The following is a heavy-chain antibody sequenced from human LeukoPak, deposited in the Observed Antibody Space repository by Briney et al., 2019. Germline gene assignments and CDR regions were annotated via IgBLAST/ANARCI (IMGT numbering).Heavy chain of an antibody. Sequence: SETLSLTCTASGGSISSSGYYWGWIRQPSGKGLEWIASINYSGTTYYNPSLKSRVTISEDRSKNQFSLKLSSVTAADTAVYYCARLRDGRWLLEYWGQGTLVTVSS. D-gene: IGHD5-24*01. CDR3: ARLRDGRWLLEY. CDR2: INYSGTT. J-gene: IGHJ4*02. V-gene: IGHV4-39*01. CDR1: GGSISSSGYY.